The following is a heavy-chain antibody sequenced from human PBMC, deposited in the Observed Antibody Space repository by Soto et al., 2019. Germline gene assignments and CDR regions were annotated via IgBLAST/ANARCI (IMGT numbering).Heavy chain of an antibody. CDR2: IIPIFGTA. CDR1: GDTFSSYA. Sequence: QVQLVQSGAEVKKPGSSVKVSCKASGDTFSSYAISWVRQAPGQGLEWMGGIIPIFGTANYAQKFQGRVTITADESTRTAYMDLCSLRSEDTAVYYCARGVVPAANEEYYFDYWGQGTLVTVSS. CDR3: ARGVVPAANEEYYFDY. J-gene: IGHJ4*02. V-gene: IGHV1-69*01. D-gene: IGHD2-2*01.